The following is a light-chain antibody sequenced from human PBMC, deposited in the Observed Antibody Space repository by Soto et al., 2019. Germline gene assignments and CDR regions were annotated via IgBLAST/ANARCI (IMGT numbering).Light chain of an antibody. CDR1: QGISSY. Sequence: IQMTQSPSSLSASVGDRVTITCRASQGISSYLNWYQQKPGKAPKLLIYGASSLESGVPSRFSGSGSGTEFTLTIGGLQPDDFATYYCQHYNAFPWPFGQRTKVDIK. J-gene: IGKJ1*01. CDR2: GAS. V-gene: IGKV1-13*02. CDR3: QHYNAFPWP.